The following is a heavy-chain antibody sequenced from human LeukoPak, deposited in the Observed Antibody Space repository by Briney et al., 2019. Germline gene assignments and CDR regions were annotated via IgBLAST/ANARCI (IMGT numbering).Heavy chain of an antibody. CDR1: GYTFTSYD. J-gene: IGHJ4*02. Sequence: GASVKVSCKASGYTFTSYDINCVRQATGQGLEWMGWMNPNSGNTGYAQKFQGRVTMTRDTSISTAYMELSRLRSDDTAVYYCARGKGRVAYSSSSDFDYWGQGTLVTVSS. CDR3: ARGKGRVAYSSSSDFDY. V-gene: IGHV1-8*01. CDR2: MNPNSGNT. D-gene: IGHD6-6*01.